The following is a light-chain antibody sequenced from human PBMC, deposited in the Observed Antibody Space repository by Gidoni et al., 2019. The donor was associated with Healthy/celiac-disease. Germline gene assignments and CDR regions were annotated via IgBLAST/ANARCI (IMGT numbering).Light chain of an antibody. CDR1: QSISSY. CDR3: QQNYSNPRT. CDR2: DAS. J-gene: IGKJ1*01. V-gene: IGKV1-39*01. Sequence: DIQMTQSPSSLSASVGDRVTLTCRASQSISSYLNWYQQKPGKAPKLLIYDASSLQSGVPSRFSGSGSGTDFTLTISSLQPEDFATYYCQQNYSNPRTFGQGTKVEIK.